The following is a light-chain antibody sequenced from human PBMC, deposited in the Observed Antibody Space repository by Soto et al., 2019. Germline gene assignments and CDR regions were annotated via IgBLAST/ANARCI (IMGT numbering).Light chain of an antibody. CDR2: WAS. CDR1: QSVLYSPNNKNY. V-gene: IGKV4-1*01. Sequence: DIVMTQSPDSLAVSLGERATINCKSSQSVLYSPNNKNYLAWYQHKPGQPPKMLIYWASIRESGVPDRFSGSGSGTDFTLTISSLQSEDVAVYYCQQYYTNSWSLGQGTKAEIK. CDR3: QQYYTNSWS. J-gene: IGKJ1*01.